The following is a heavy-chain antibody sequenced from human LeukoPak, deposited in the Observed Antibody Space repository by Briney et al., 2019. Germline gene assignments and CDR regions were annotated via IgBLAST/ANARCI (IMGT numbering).Heavy chain of an antibody. V-gene: IGHV3-53*01. CDR1: GFTVSSNY. D-gene: IGHD4-17*01. CDR3: ATPQDLTVTPGV. Sequence: GGSLRLSCAASGFTVSSNYMSWVRQAPGKGLEWVSVIYSGGSTYYADSVKGRFTISRDNSKDTLYLQMNSLRAEDTAVYYCATPQDLTVTPGVWGQGTTVTVSS. CDR2: IYSGGST. J-gene: IGHJ6*02.